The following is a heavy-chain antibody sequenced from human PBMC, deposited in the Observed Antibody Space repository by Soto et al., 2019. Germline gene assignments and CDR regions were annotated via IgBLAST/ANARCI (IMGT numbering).Heavy chain of an antibody. CDR2: IRYDGSNI. J-gene: IGHJ4*02. D-gene: IGHD3-16*01. CDR3: ARDGVGATAFWGYLDY. Sequence: QVQLVESGGGVVQPGRSLRLSCVASGFTFSGYGMHWVRQAPGKGLEWVAIIRYDGSNIYYADSVRGRFAISRDNSKNTLFLQMDSLGAEDTAVYYCARDGVGATAFWGYLDYWGQGALDTVSS. V-gene: IGHV3-33*01. CDR1: GFTFSGYG.